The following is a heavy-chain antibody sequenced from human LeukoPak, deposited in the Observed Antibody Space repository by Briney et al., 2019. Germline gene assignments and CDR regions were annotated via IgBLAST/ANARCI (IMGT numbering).Heavy chain of an antibody. J-gene: IGHJ4*02. CDR2: ISAYNGNT. Sequence: ASVKVSCKASGYTFTNYGITWVRQAPGQGLEWMGWISAYNGNTNYAQKLQGRVTMITDTSTSTAYMELKSLTSDDTAVYYCAREARYSYGDYWGQGTLVTVSS. V-gene: IGHV1-18*01. D-gene: IGHD5-18*01. CDR3: AREARYSYGDY. CDR1: GYTFTNYG.